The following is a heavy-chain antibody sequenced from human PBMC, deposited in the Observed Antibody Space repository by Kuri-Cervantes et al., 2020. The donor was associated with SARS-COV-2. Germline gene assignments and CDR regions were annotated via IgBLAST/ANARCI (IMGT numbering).Heavy chain of an antibody. CDR2: IIPIFGTA. CDR1: GGTFSSYA. D-gene: IGHD4-17*01. J-gene: IGHJ4*02. CDR3: ARHAYGDPTYKPRDY. Sequence: SVKVSCKASGGTFSSYAISWVRQAPGQGLEWMGGIIPIFGTANYAQKFQGRVTMTRDTSTSTVYMELSSLKASDTAMYYCARHAYGDPTYKPRDYWGQGTLVTVSS. V-gene: IGHV1-69*05.